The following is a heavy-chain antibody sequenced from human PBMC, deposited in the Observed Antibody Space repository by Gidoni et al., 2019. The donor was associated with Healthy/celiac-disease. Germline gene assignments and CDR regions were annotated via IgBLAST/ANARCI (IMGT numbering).Heavy chain of an antibody. CDR3: AREALNLNPMVQGVIGDY. CDR2: ISYDGSNK. Sequence: QVQLVESGGGVVQPGRSLRLSCAASGFTLSSSANHWVRQAPGKGLEWVTVISYDGSNKYYADSVKGRFTISRDNSKNTLYLQMNSLRAEDTAVYYCAREALNLNPMVQGVIGDYWGQGTLVTVSS. D-gene: IGHD3-10*01. J-gene: IGHJ4*02. V-gene: IGHV3-30*04. CDR1: GFTLSSSA.